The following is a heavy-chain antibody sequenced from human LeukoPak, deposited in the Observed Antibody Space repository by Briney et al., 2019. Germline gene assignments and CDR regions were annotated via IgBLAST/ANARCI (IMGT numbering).Heavy chain of an antibody. D-gene: IGHD6-19*01. Sequence: GGSLRLSCAASGFTFSSYSTNWVRQAPGKGLEWVSSISSSSSYIYYADSVKGRFTISRDNAKNSLYLQMNSLRAEDTAVYYCARDHHSSGWSRGFDYWGQGTLVTVS. V-gene: IGHV3-21*01. CDR3: ARDHHSSGWSRGFDY. J-gene: IGHJ4*02. CDR1: GFTFSSYS. CDR2: ISSSSSYI.